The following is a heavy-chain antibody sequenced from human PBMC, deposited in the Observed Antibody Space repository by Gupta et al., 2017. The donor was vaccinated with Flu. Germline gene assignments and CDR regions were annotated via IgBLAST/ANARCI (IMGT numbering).Heavy chain of an antibody. Sequence: SWVRQAPGKGLEWVSTISGSGSGTYYADSVKGRFTISRDNSKNTLFLQISSLRAEDTATYYCAKGGRLYYFDYWGQGTLVTVSS. V-gene: IGHV3-23*01. CDR2: ISGSGSGT. CDR3: AKGGRLYYFDY. D-gene: IGHD1-26*01. J-gene: IGHJ4*02.